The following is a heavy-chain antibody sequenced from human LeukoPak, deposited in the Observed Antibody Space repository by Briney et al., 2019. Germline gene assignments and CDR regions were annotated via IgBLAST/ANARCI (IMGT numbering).Heavy chain of an antibody. Sequence: GRSLRLSCAASGFTFSSYGMHWVRQTPGKGLEWVTVIWYDGSERYYADSVKGRFTISRDNSKYTLYLQMNSLRAEDTAVYYCARDLASSCYAELDYWGQGALVTVPS. J-gene: IGHJ4*02. CDR2: IWYDGSER. CDR3: ARDLASSCYAELDY. V-gene: IGHV3-33*01. D-gene: IGHD2-15*01. CDR1: GFTFSSYG.